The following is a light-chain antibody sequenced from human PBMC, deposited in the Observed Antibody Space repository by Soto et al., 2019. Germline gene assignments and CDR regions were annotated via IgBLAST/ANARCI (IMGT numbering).Light chain of an antibody. V-gene: IGKV1-12*01. J-gene: IGKJ4*01. CDR1: QDISRW. Sequence: DIQMTQSPSSVSASVGDSVTITCRASQDISRWLVWYQQKPGKAPKLLFSAASGLQSGVPSRFSGSGSGTDFTLTISSLQPEDFATYYCQQAGNLTPLTFGGGTKVEIK. CDR3: QQAGNLTPLT. CDR2: AAS.